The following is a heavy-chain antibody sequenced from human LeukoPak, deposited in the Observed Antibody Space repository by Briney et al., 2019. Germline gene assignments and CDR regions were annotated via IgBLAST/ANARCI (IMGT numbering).Heavy chain of an antibody. CDR2: INTNTGNP. D-gene: IGHD3-16*02. CDR1: GYTFTGYY. J-gene: IGHJ5*01. CDR3: ARAYQPLGGLSFPDS. V-gene: IGHV7-4-1*02. Sequence: GASEKVSCKASGYTFTGYYMHWVRQAPGQGLEWMGWINTNTGNPAYAQGFTGRFVFSLDTSVSTAYLQISSLKAEDTAVYYCARAYQPLGGLSFPDSWGQGTLVTVSS.